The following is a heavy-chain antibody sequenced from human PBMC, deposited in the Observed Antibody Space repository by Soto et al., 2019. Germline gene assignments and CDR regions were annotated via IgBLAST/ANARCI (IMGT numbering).Heavy chain of an antibody. D-gene: IGHD2-2*01. Sequence: QVQLQGSGPGLVKPSQTLSLTCTVSGGSISSGGYYWSWIRQHPGKGLEWIGYIYYSGSTYYNPSPKSRVTISVDTSKNQFSLKLSSVTAADTAVYYCARDVIVPAAMRRKYYYYYMDVWGKGTTVTVSS. CDR2: IYYSGST. CDR1: GGSISSGGYY. V-gene: IGHV4-31*03. J-gene: IGHJ6*03. CDR3: ARDVIVPAAMRRKYYYYYMDV.